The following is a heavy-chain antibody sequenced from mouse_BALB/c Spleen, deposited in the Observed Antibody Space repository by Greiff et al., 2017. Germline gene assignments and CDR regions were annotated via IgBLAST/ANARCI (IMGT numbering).Heavy chain of an antibody. CDR1: GYTFTSYW. CDR3: TREGDTTATGYAMDY. Sequence: QVQLQQPGAELVRPGASVKLSCKASGYTFTSYWINWVKQRPGQGLEWIGNIYPSDSYTNYNQKFKDKATLTVDKSSSTAYMQLSSPTSEDSAVYYCTREGDTTATGYAMDYWGQGTSVTVSS. CDR2: IYPSDSYT. V-gene: IGHV1-69*02. J-gene: IGHJ4*01. D-gene: IGHD1-2*01.